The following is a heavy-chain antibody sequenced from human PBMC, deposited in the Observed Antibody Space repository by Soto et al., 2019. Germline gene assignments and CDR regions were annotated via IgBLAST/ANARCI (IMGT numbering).Heavy chain of an antibody. V-gene: IGHV4-39*01. J-gene: IGHJ4*02. Sequence: QLQLQESGPGLVKPSETLSLTCTVSGDSITSSSHYWGWIRQPPGKGLECIANIYYDGNTYYNPSLKSRVAISLDTSKNQFSLRLNSVTAADTAVYYCARSSIEPRVFMYPFDSWGLGTLVTVSS. CDR3: ARSSIEPRVFMYPFDS. D-gene: IGHD6-6*01. CDR2: IYYDGNT. CDR1: GDSITSSSHY.